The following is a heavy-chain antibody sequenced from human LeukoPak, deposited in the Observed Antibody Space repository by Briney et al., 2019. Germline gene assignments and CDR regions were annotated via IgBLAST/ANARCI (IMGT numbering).Heavy chain of an antibody. CDR1: GGSISSYY. CDR2: IHNSGST. V-gene: IGHV4-59*01. CDR3: ARQIQGRFFDAVLEIDLYYYYMDV. Sequence: NSSETLSLTCTVSGGSISSYYWSWIRQPPGKGLEWIASIHNSGSTKYNPSLKSRVIVSVDTSKNQFSLQLTSVTAADTALYYCARQIQGRFFDAVLEIDLYYYYMDVWGKGTTVTVSS. J-gene: IGHJ6*03. D-gene: IGHD3-16*01.